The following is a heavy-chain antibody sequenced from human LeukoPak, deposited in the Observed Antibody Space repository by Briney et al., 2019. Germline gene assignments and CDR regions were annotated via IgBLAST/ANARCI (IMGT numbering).Heavy chain of an antibody. CDR3: GKPFEYSSNCYYFDY. CDR1: GYIFTSYW. CDR2: IYPGDSDT. J-gene: IGHJ4*02. V-gene: IGHV5-51*01. Sequence: GESLKISCKGSGYIFTSYWIAWVRQTPGKGLEWMGIIYPGDSDTRYSPSFQGQVIISADKSISTAYLQWSSLKASDTAMYYCGKPFEYSSNCYYFDYWGQGTLVTVSS. D-gene: IGHD4-11*01.